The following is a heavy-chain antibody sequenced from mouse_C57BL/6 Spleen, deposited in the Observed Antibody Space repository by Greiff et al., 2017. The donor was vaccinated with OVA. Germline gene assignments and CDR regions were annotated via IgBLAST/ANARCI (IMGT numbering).Heavy chain of an antibody. D-gene: IGHD4-1*01. V-gene: IGHV1-52*01. CDR2: IDPSDSET. CDR3: ARGDWAWFAY. J-gene: IGHJ3*01. CDR1: GYTFTSYW. Sequence: VKLQQPGAELVRPGSSVKLSCKASGYTFTSYWMHWVKQRPIQGLEWIGNIDPSDSETHYNQKFKDKATLTVDKSSSTAYMQLSSLTSEDSAVYYCARGDWAWFAYWGQGTLVTVSA.